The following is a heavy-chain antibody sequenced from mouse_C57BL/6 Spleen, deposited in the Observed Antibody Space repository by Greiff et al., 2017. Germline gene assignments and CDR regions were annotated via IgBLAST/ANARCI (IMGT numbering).Heavy chain of an antibody. CDR2: INPNNGGT. Sequence: VQLQQSGPELVKPGASVKIPCKASGYTFTDYNMDWVKQSHGKSLEWIGDINPNNGGTIYNQKFKGKATLTVDKSSSTAYMELRSLTSEDTAVYYCAMKSGAWFAYWGQGTLVTVSA. CDR1: GYTFTDYN. V-gene: IGHV1-18*01. J-gene: IGHJ3*01. D-gene: IGHD2-3*01. CDR3: AMKSGAWFAY.